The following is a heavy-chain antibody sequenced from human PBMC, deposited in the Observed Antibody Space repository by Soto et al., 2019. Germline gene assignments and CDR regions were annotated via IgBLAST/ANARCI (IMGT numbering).Heavy chain of an antibody. CDR2: IFPGDSDT. D-gene: IGHD3-16*01. CDR3: ARVYMITFGGLTPSPRAYRFDY. CDR1: GFTFNGKW. Sequence: PWEYLTIPCKSSGFTFNGKWVAWVRQAPGKGLEWLGIIFPGDSDTRYSPSFQGQVTVSADNSIATHHLQLSNLTTSDTATYYCARVYMITFGGLTPSPRAYRFDYWGQGTRVTVSS. J-gene: IGHJ4*02. V-gene: IGHV5-51*01.